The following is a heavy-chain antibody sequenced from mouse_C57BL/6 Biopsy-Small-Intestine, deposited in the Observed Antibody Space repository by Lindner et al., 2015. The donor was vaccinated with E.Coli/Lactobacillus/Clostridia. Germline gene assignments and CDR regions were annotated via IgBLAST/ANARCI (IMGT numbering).Heavy chain of an antibody. J-gene: IGHJ4*01. D-gene: IGHD3-2*02. CDR3: ARSGAQARYYYAMDY. CDR2: INPGSGGT. V-gene: IGHV1-54*01. Sequence: VQLQESGAELVRPGTSVKVSCKASGYAFTNYLIEWVKQRPGQGLEWIGVINPGSGGTNYNEKFKGKATLTADKSSSTAYMQLCSLTSEDSAVYFCARSGAQARYYYAMDYWGQGTSVTVSS. CDR1: GYAFTNYL.